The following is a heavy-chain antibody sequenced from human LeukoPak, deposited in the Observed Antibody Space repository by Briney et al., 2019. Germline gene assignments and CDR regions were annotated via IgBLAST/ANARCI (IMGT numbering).Heavy chain of an antibody. D-gene: IGHD6-19*01. V-gene: IGHV4-4*02. CDR2: IYHSGST. J-gene: IGHJ4*02. CDR3: ARSIAVAGWVY. Sequence: SETLSLTCAVSGGSISSSNWWSWVRPPPGKGLEWIGEIYHSGSTNYNPSLKSRVTISVDKSTHQLSLMLSSVTAADTAVYYCARSIAVAGWVYWGQGTLVTVSS. CDR1: GGSISSSNW.